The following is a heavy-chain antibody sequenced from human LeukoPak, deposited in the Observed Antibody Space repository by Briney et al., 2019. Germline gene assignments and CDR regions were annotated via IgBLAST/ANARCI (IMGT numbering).Heavy chain of an antibody. D-gene: IGHD6-19*01. Sequence: ASVKVSCKASGYTFTSYDINWVRQATGQGLEWMGWMNPNSGNTGYAQKFQGRVTMTRNTSISTAYMELSSLRSEDTAVYYCAREWAFVAVAGLGQQEGLDYWGQGTLVTVSS. V-gene: IGHV1-8*01. CDR1: GYTFTSYD. CDR3: AREWAFVAVAGLGQQEGLDY. J-gene: IGHJ4*02. CDR2: MNPNSGNT.